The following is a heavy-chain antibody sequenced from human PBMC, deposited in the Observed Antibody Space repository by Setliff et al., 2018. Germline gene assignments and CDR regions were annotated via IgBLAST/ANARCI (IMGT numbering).Heavy chain of an antibody. D-gene: IGHD3-16*01. J-gene: IGHJ6*02. V-gene: IGHV4-4*07. CDR3: ARSMIQRNYYCGLDV. CDR2: IYSNENT. CDR1: GGSISSYC. Sequence: PSETLSLTCSVSGGSISSYCWNWVRQPAGKGLEWIGRIYSNENTNYNPSLKSRVTMSIDTSKNQLSLKLSSVTAADTAVYYCARSMIQRNYYCGLDVWGQGTTVTVSS.